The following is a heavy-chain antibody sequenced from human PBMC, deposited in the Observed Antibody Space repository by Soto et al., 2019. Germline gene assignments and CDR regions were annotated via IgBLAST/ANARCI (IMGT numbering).Heavy chain of an antibody. Sequence: GGHLRLSCAASGFTFSSYGMHWVRQAPGKGLEWVAVIWYDGSNKYYADSVKGRFTISRDNSKNTLYLQMNSLRAEDTAVYYCARDQQWLVRFYFDFWGQGTLLTVSS. CDR2: IWYDGSNK. J-gene: IGHJ4*02. CDR3: ARDQQWLVRFYFDF. CDR1: GFTFSSYG. V-gene: IGHV3-33*01. D-gene: IGHD6-19*01.